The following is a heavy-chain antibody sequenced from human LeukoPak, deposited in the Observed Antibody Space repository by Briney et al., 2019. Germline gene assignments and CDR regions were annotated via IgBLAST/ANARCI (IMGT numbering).Heavy chain of an antibody. J-gene: IGHJ4*02. CDR2: IYYSGST. CDR3: ASYCSGGSCYSGDDY. V-gene: IGHV4-59*12. CDR1: GGSISSYY. D-gene: IGHD2-15*01. Sequence: SETLSLTCTVSGGSISSYYWSWIRQPPGKGLEWIGYIYYSGSTNYNPSLKSRVTISVDKSKNQFSLKLSSVTAADTAVYYCASYCSGGSCYSGDDYWGQGTLVTVSS.